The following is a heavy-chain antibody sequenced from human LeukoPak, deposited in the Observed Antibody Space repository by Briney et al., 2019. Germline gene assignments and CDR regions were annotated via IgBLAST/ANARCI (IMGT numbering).Heavy chain of an antibody. CDR1: GFTFSSYA. V-gene: IGHV3-23*01. CDR3: ARELGYCSGGSCYGPRYFDY. Sequence: GGSLRLSCAASGFTFSSYAMSWVRQAPGKGLEWVSAISAGGGSTIYADSVKGRFSISRDNSKNTLYLQMNSLRAEDTAVYYCARELGYCSGGSCYGPRYFDYWGQGTLVTVSS. CDR2: ISAGGGST. J-gene: IGHJ4*02. D-gene: IGHD2-15*01.